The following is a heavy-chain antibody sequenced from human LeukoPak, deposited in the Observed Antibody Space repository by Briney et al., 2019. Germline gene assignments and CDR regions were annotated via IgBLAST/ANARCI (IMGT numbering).Heavy chain of an antibody. CDR3: ARTYDFWSGYFMQQGWFDP. CDR1: GGSISSYY. CDR2: IYYSGST. J-gene: IGHJ5*02. Sequence: PSETLSLTCTVSGGSISSYYWSWIRQPPGKGLEWIGYIYYSGSTNYNPSLKSRVTISVDTSKNQFSLKLSSVTAADTAVYYCARTYDFWSGYFMQQGWFDPWGQGTLLTVSS. V-gene: IGHV4-59*08. D-gene: IGHD3-3*01.